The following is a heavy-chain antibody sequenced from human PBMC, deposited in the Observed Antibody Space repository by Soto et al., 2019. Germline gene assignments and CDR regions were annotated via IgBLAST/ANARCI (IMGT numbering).Heavy chain of an antibody. CDR2: ISGSGGRV. D-gene: IGHD3-22*01. CDR1: GFSFGTYV. CDR3: AMTRLYDTGTNDYHRDALDI. J-gene: IGHJ3*02. Sequence: EVQLLESGGGMVEPRGSLKLSCAASGFSFGTYVMNWVRQAPGKGLEWVSGISGSGGRVYSADSVKGRFTISRDNSRNTLYLQIHSLRAEDTAIYYCAMTRLYDTGTNDYHRDALDIWGQGTQVTVSS. V-gene: IGHV3-23*01.